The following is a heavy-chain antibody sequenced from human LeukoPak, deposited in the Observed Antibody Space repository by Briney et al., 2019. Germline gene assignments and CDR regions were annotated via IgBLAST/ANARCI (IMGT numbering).Heavy chain of an antibody. V-gene: IGHV4-34*01. Sequence: SETLYLTCAVYGGSFSGYYWSWIRQPPGKGLEWIGEINHSGSTNYNPSLKSRVTISVDTSKNQFSLKLNSVTAADTAMYYCASAWPPYSVTLHYFDQWGPGTLVTVSS. D-gene: IGHD5/OR15-5a*01. J-gene: IGHJ4*02. CDR1: GGSFSGYY. CDR2: INHSGST. CDR3: ASAWPPYSVTLHYFDQ.